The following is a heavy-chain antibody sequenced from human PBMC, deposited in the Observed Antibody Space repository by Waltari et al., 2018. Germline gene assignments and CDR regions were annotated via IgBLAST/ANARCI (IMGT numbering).Heavy chain of an antibody. CDR2: IYYSGST. J-gene: IGHJ4*02. D-gene: IGHD6-13*01. CDR3: ARGSSWFDY. Sequence: WSWIRQPPGKGLEWIGYIYYSGSTNYNPSLKSRVTISVDTSKNQFSLKLSSVTAADTAVYYCARGSSWFDYWGQGTLVTVSS. V-gene: IGHV4-59*01.